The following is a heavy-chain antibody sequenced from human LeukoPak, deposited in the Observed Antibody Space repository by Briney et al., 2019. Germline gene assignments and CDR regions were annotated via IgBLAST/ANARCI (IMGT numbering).Heavy chain of an antibody. D-gene: IGHD5-12*01. CDR3: AKGGYSRIAGTFDS. Sequence: PGGSLRLSCAASGITFSTYWMTWVRQAPGKGLEWVANIKQDGSEKFYVDSVRGRFTISRDNAKNSLYLQMNSLRAEDTAVYYCAKGGYSRIAGTFDSWGQGTLVTVSS. CDR2: IKQDGSEK. V-gene: IGHV3-7*02. CDR1: GITFSTYW. J-gene: IGHJ4*02.